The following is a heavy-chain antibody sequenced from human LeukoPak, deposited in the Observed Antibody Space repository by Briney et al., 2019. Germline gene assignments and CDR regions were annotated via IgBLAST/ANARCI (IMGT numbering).Heavy chain of an antibody. J-gene: IGHJ5*02. CDR2: MHPKSGSI. V-gene: IGHV1-8*01. CDR3: TRGPRNAP. Sequence: ASVKVSCKTSGYTFTTYEINWVRQAAGQGLEWMGWMHPKSGSIDYAQKFQGRVTMTRDTSTNTAYMELSSLRSEDTAVYYCTRGPRNAPWGQGTLVIVSS. D-gene: IGHD1-1*01. CDR1: GYTFTTYE.